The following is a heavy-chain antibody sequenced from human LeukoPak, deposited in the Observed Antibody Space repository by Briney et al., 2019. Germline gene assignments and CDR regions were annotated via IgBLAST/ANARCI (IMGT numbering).Heavy chain of an antibody. CDR1: GFAFNTYW. V-gene: IGHV3-74*01. D-gene: IGHD3-22*01. CDR3: ARDRGYTFDY. CDR2: IKSDGSDT. J-gene: IGHJ4*02. Sequence: GGSLRLSCAASGFAFNTYWMHWVRQAPGKGLVWVSRIKSDGSDTTYTDSVKGRFTISRDNAKNTLYLQMNSLSAKDTAMYFCARDRGYTFDYWGQGTLVTVSS.